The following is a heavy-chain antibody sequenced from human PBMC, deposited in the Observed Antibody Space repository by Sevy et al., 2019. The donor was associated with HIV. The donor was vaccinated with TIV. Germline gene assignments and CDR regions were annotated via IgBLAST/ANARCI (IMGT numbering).Heavy chain of an antibody. CDR3: AREDIRVAGIGYYFHS. D-gene: IGHD6-19*01. CDR1: GFSISGYG. CDR2: IWYDGNNK. Sequence: GGSLRLSCAASGFSISGYGMHWVRQAPGKGLEWVAVIWYDGNNKDYADSVKGRFTISRDNSKNTLYLQMNSLRAEDTAVYYCAREDIRVAGIGYYFHSWGQGTLVTVSS. V-gene: IGHV3-33*01. J-gene: IGHJ4*02.